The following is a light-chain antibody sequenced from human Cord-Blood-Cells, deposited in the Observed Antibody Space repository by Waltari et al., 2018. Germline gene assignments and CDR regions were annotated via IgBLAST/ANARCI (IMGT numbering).Light chain of an antibody. CDR1: RSAVGSYNL. J-gene: IGLJ1*01. CDR3: CSYAGSSTYV. Sequence: QSALTQPAPVSGSPGQSITISCTGTRSAVGSYNLVSWYQQHPGKAPKLMIYEVSKRPSGVSNRFSGSKSGNTASLTISGLQAEDEADYYCCSYAGSSTYVFGTGTKVTVL. V-gene: IGLV2-23*02. CDR2: EVS.